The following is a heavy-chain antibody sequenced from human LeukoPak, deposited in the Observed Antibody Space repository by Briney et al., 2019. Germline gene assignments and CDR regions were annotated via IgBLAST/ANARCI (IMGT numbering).Heavy chain of an antibody. V-gene: IGHV3-7*03. CDR3: ARDKIVGPTKFDS. CDR1: RFAFNKFA. D-gene: IGHD1-26*01. CDR2: IKQDGSEM. Sequence: PGGSLRLSCAASRFAFNKFAMSWVRQAPGKGLEWVANIKQDGSEMNYVDAVKGRFTISRDNAKSSLYLQMNSLRVEDTAVYYCARDKIVGPTKFDSWGQGTLVTVSS. J-gene: IGHJ4*02.